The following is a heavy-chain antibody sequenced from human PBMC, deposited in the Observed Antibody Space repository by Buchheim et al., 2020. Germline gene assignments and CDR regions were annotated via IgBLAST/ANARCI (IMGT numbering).Heavy chain of an antibody. J-gene: IGHJ4*03. D-gene: IGHD2/OR15-2a*01. Sequence: QVQLQQWGAGLLKPSETLSLTCAIYGGSSSGFFWSWIRQPPGKGPEWIGEINDNGFTNYNPSLKSRVSISLETSKKKFSQKVNSVIAADSALYYCARGRNYLVKVPGDRGPTFDFWGQGIL. CDR2: INDNGFT. CDR3: ARGRNYLVKVPGDRGPTFDF. V-gene: IGHV4-34*02. CDR1: GGSSSGFF.